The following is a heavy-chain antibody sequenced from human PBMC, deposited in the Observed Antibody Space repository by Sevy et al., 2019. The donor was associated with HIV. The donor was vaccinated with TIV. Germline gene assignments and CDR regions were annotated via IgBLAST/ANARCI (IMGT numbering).Heavy chain of an antibody. CDR2: ISSSGSTI. D-gene: IGHD3-10*01. Sequence: GGSLRLSCAASGFTFSDYYMSWIRQAPGKGLEWVSYISSSGSTIYYADSVKGRFPISRDNAKNSLYLQMNSLRAEDTAVYYCARVITMVRGVISFGMDVWGQGTTVTVSS. CDR3: ARVITMVRGVISFGMDV. CDR1: GFTFSDYY. J-gene: IGHJ6*02. V-gene: IGHV3-11*01.